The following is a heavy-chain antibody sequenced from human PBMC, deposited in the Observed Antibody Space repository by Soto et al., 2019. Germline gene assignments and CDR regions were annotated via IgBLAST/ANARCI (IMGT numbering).Heavy chain of an antibody. Sequence: ASVKVSCKASGGTFSSYTISWVRQAPGQGLEWMGRIIPILGIANYAQKFQGRVTITADKSTSTAYMELSSLRSEDTAVYYCAREAGTTPYYYYMDVWGKGTTVTVSS. D-gene: IGHD1-7*01. CDR1: GGTFSSYT. CDR2: IIPILGIA. CDR3: AREAGTTPYYYYMDV. V-gene: IGHV1-69*04. J-gene: IGHJ6*03.